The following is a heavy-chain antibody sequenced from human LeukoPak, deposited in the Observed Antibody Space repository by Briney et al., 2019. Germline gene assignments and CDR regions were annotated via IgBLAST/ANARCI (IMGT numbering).Heavy chain of an antibody. CDR3: ARVEEYYDILTGYVY. J-gene: IGHJ4*02. D-gene: IGHD3-9*01. V-gene: IGHV1-69*13. Sequence: SVKVSCKASGGTFSSHAISWVRQAPGQGLEWMGGIIPIFGTANYAQKFQGRVTITADESTSTAYMELSSLRSEDTAVYYCARVEEYYDILTGYVYWGQGTLVTVSS. CDR1: GGTFSSHA. CDR2: IIPIFGTA.